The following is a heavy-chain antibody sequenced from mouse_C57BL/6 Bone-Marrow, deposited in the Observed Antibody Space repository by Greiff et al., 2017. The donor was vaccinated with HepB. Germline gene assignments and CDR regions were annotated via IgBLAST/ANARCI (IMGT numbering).Heavy chain of an antibody. CDR3: ARYGGWSMDY. D-gene: IGHD2-3*01. CDR2: IYPRSGNT. J-gene: IGHJ4*01. V-gene: IGHV1-81*01. Sequence: VKLMESGAELARPGASVKLSCKASGYTFTSYGISWVKQRTGQGLEWIGEIYPRSGNTYYNEKFKGKATLTADKSSSTAYMELRSLTSEDSAVYFCARYGGWSMDYWGQGTSVTVSS. CDR1: GYTFTSYG.